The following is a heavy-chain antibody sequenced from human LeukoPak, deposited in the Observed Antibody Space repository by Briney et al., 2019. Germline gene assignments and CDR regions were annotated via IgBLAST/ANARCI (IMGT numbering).Heavy chain of an antibody. V-gene: IGHV3-33*01. CDR2: IWYDGSNK. CDR3: ARVPITMVRGVIMESWELDY. J-gene: IGHJ4*02. D-gene: IGHD3-10*01. Sequence: HPGGSLRLSCAASGFTFSSYGMHWVRQAPGKGLEWVAVIWYDGSNKYYADSVKGRFTISRDNSKNTLYLQMNSLRAEDTAVYYCARVPITMVRGVIMESWELDYWGQGTLVTVSS. CDR1: GFTFSSYG.